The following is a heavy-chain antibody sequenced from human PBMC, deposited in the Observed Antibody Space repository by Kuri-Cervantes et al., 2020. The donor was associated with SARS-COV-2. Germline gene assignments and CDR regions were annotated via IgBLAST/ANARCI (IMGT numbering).Heavy chain of an antibody. V-gene: IGHV3-33*08. CDR3: ATGAANSYMDV. J-gene: IGHJ6*03. Sequence: LSLTCGASGFSLTNYAIHWVRQAPGKGLEWVSVIWYDGKNEYYAGSVKGRFNISRGTSKNTVSLHMNSLRAEDTAMYYCATGAANSYMDVWGRGTTVTVSS. D-gene: IGHD3-10*01. CDR1: GFSLTNYA. CDR2: IWYDGKNE.